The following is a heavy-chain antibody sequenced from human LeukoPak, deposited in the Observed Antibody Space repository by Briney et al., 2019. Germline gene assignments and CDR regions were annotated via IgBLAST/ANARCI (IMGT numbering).Heavy chain of an antibody. Sequence: ASVKVSCKASVGTFSSYAISWVRQAPGQGLEWMGGIIPIFGTANYAQKFQGRVTITADESTSTAYMELSSLRSEDTAVYYCARAGYSYGYGEKLKTRSTSSSYNWFDPWGQGTLVTVSS. J-gene: IGHJ5*02. D-gene: IGHD5-18*01. V-gene: IGHV1-69*13. CDR2: IIPIFGTA. CDR1: VGTFSSYA. CDR3: ARAGYSYGYGEKLKTRSTSSSYNWFDP.